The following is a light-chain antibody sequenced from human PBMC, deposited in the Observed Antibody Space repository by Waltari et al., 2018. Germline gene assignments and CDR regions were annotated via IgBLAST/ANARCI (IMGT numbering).Light chain of an antibody. CDR1: QSVLYSSNNKNY. CDR2: WAS. Sequence: DIVMTQSPDPLALSLGERATINCKSSQSVLYSSNNKNYLAWYQQKPGQPPKLLIYWASTRESGVPDRFSGSGSGTDFTLTISSLQAEDVAVYYCQQYYSTPLTFGPGTKVDIK. CDR3: QQYYSTPLT. V-gene: IGKV4-1*01. J-gene: IGKJ3*01.